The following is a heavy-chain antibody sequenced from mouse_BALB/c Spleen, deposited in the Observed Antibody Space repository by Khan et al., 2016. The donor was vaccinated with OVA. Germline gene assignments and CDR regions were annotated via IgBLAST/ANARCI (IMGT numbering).Heavy chain of an antibody. V-gene: IGHV14-3*02. CDR3: SRDYWDVFAY. D-gene: IGHD4-1*01. Sequence: EVQLQQSGAELVKPGASVKLSCTASGFNIKDTYMHWVKQRPEQGLEWIGRIDPANGNTKYDPKFQGKATITADTSSNTAYLHLSSLTSEDTAVXYWSRDYWDVFAYWGQGTLVTVSA. J-gene: IGHJ3*01. CDR2: IDPANGNT. CDR1: GFNIKDTY.